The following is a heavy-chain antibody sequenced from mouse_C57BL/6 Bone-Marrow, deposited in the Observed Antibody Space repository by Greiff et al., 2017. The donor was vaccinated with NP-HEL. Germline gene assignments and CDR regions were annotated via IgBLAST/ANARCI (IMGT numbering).Heavy chain of an antibody. CDR2: ISYDGSN. D-gene: IGHD1-1*01. Sequence: VQLKESGPGLVKPSQSLSLTCSVTGYSITSGYYWNWIRQFPGNKLEWMGYISYDGSNNYNPSLKNRISITRDTSKNQFFLKLNSVTTEDTATYYCARGDYYYGVYYAMDYWGQGTSVTVSS. J-gene: IGHJ4*01. V-gene: IGHV3-6*01. CDR1: GYSITSGYY. CDR3: ARGDYYYGVYYAMDY.